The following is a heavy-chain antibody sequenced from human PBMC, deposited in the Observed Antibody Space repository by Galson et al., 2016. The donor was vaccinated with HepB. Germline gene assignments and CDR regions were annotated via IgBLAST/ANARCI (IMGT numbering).Heavy chain of an antibody. V-gene: IGHV4-4*02. CDR3: ARQGAIGYCYGR. CDR1: GDSITSGNW. J-gene: IGHJ4*02. Sequence: ETLSLTCNVSGDSITSGNWWTWVRQPPGKGLEWIGEIFHSGSTKYNPSLERRVTISVDKSRNQVSLHLDSVTAADTAVYYCARQGAIGYCYGRWGQGTLVTVSS. D-gene: IGHD5-18*01. CDR2: IFHSGST.